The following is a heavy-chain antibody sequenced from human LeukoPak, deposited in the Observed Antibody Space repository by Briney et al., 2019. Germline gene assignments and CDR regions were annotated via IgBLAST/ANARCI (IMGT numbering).Heavy chain of an antibody. CDR2: IYYSGST. V-gene: IGHV4-39*01. J-gene: IGHJ5*02. CDR3: ASHLWFGELCWFDP. Sequence: SETLSLTCTVSGGSISSSSYYWGWIRQPPGKGLEWIGSIYYSGSTYYNPSLKSRVTIYIDTSKNQFSLKLSSVTAADTAVYYCASHLWFGELCWFDPWGQGTLVTVPS. CDR1: GGSISSSSYY. D-gene: IGHD3-10*01.